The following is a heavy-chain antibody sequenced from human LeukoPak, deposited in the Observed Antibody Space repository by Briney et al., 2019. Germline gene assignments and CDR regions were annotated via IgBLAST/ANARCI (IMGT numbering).Heavy chain of an antibody. CDR3: AKDQRAYGDYVPFDY. CDR2: ISGSGGST. J-gene: IGHJ4*02. V-gene: IGHV3-23*01. CDR1: GFTFSSYA. D-gene: IGHD4-17*01. Sequence: GGSLRLSCAASGFTFSSYAMSWVRQAPGKGLEWVSAISGSGGSTYYADSVKGRFTISRDNSKNTLYLQMNSLRAVDTAVYYCAKDQRAYGDYVPFDYWGQGTLVTVSS.